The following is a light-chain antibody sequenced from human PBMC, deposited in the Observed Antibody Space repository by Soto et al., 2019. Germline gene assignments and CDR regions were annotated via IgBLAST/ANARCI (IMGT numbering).Light chain of an antibody. J-gene: IGLJ1*01. V-gene: IGLV2-14*03. CDR1: SSDVGGYNY. CDR3: NSYTSTSPSYV. CDR2: DVS. Sequence: QSALTQPASVSGSPGQSITISCTGTSSDVGGYNYVSWYQHHPGKAPKLMIYDVSNRPSGVSNRFSGSKSGNTASLTISGLQAEDEADYYCNSYTSTSPSYVFGTGTKVTVL.